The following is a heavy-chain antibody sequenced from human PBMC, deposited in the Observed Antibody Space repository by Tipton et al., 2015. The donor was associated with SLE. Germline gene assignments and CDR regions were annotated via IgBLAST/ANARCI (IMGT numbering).Heavy chain of an antibody. CDR2: ISSSSSTI. Sequence: SLRLSCAASGFTFSSYSMNWVRQAPGKGLEWVSYISSSSSTIYYADSVKGRFTISRDNAKNSLYLQMNSLRAEDTAVYYCAKGAQYYYDSSGYTAEYFQHWGQGTLVTVSS. CDR3: AKGAQYYYDSSGYTAEYFQH. CDR1: GFTFSSYS. J-gene: IGHJ1*01. V-gene: IGHV3-48*01. D-gene: IGHD3-22*01.